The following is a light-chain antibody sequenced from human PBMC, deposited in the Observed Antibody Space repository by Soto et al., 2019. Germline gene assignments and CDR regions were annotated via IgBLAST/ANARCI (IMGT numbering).Light chain of an antibody. CDR3: SSYSDSNIYV. Sequence: QSALTQPPSASGSPGQSVTIYCSGTSSDVGGYNYVSWYQQHPGKAPKHMIYEVSERPSGVPDRFSGSKSGNTASLTVSGLQAEDEADYYCSSYSDSNIYVFGTGTKLTVL. J-gene: IGLJ1*01. CDR2: EVS. CDR1: SSDVGGYNY. V-gene: IGLV2-8*01.